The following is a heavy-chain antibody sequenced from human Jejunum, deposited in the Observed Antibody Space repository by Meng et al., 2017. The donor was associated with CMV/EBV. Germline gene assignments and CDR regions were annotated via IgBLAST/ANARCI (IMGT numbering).Heavy chain of an antibody. D-gene: IGHD3-22*01. CDR2: LDGDGSIK. CDR3: AGNYYEAL. CDR1: GFLVNTFW. J-gene: IGHJ4*02. Sequence: HLVAYAAALVLLCGSLRLSCVASGFLVNTFWMHWVGQAPGKGWVWVLLLDGDGSIKNYADSVKGRFTISRDNAKNTLYLQMNSLRAEDTAIYYCAGNYYEALWGQGTLVTVSS. V-gene: IGHV3-74*01.